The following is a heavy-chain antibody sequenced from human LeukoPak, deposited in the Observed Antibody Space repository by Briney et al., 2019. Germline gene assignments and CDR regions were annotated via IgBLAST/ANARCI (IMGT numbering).Heavy chain of an antibody. CDR2: ISSSGSTI. J-gene: IGHJ4*02. D-gene: IGHD3-22*01. V-gene: IGHV3-11*01. Sequence: GGSLRLSCAACGFTFSDYYMSWSRQAPGKGLEWVSYISSSGSTIYYADSVKGRFTISRDNAKNSLYLQMNSLRAEDTAVYYCARGYYYDSSGSALDYWGQGTLVTVSS. CDR3: ARGYYYDSSGSALDY. CDR1: GFTFSDYY.